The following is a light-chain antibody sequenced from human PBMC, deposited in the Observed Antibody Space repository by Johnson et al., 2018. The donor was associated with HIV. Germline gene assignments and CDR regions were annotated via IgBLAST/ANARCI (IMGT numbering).Light chain of an antibody. J-gene: IGLJ1*01. Sequence: QSVLTQPPSVSAAPGQKVTISCSGSSSNIGNNYVSWYQQLPGTAPKLLIYENNKRPSGIPDRFSGSKSGTSATLGITGLQTGDEADYYCGTWDSSLSAGGVIGTGTNVTVL. CDR1: SSNIGNNY. CDR2: ENN. CDR3: GTWDSSLSAGGV. V-gene: IGLV1-51*02.